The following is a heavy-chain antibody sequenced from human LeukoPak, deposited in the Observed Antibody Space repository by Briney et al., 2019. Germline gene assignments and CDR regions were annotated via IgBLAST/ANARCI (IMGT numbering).Heavy chain of an antibody. CDR1: GGTYSSYA. J-gene: IGHJ4*02. CDR2: IIPIHGIA. Sequence: SVKVTCKATGGTYSSYAISWVRQAPGQGLEWMGRIIPIHGIANYAQKFQGRVTITADKSTSTAYMELSSLRSEDTAVYYCARGLYSSGQFDYWGQGTLVTVSS. V-gene: IGHV1-69*04. CDR3: ARGLYSSGQFDY. D-gene: IGHD6-19*01.